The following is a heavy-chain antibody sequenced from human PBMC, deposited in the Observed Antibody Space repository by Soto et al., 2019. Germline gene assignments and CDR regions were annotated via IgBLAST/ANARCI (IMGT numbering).Heavy chain of an antibody. D-gene: IGHD5-18*01. CDR1: GGSISSGGYY. CDR2: IYYSGSP. Sequence: PSETLSLTCTVSGGSISSGGYYWSWIRQHPGKGLEWIGYIYYSGSPYYNPSLTSRVTISVDTSKNQFSLKLPSVTAADTAVYYCAKDADLSDSYGFDWGQGSLVTV. J-gene: IGHJ4*02. CDR3: AKDADLSDSYGFD. V-gene: IGHV4-31*03.